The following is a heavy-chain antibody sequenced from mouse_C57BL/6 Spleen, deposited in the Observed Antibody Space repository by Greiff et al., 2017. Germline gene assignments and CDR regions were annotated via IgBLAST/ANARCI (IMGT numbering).Heavy chain of an antibody. CDR2: IHPNSGST. D-gene: IGHD2-3*01. J-gene: IGHJ2*01. Sequence: QVQLQQPGAELVKPGASVKLSCKASGYTFTSYWMHWVKQRPGQGLEWIGMIHPNSGSTNYNEKFKSKATLAVDKSSSTAYMQLSSLTAEDSAVYYCARWLLRGFDYWGQGTTLTVSS. CDR3: ARWLLRGFDY. V-gene: IGHV1-64*01. CDR1: GYTFTSYW.